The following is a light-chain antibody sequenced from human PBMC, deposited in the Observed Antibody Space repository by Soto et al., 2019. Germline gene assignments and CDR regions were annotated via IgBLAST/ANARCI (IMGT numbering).Light chain of an antibody. J-gene: IGKJ1*01. CDR1: QSVSSN. Sequence: IVMTQSPTILSVSPGERATLSCRASQSVSSNLAWYQQKPGQPPRLLMYGVYTRAPGTPARFRGSGSGTEFPLTISSLESEESAVYCCQQYEKWAPRTFGQGTKGEIK. CDR2: GVY. CDR3: QQYEKWAPRT. V-gene: IGKV3D-15*01.